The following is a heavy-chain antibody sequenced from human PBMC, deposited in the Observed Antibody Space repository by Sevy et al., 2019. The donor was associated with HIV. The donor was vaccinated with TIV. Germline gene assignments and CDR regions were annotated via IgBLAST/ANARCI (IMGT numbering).Heavy chain of an antibody. D-gene: IGHD6-13*01. CDR1: GFTFSSYW. CDR3: ARGAAAGTFDY. V-gene: IGHV3-74*01. Sequence: GGSLRLSCAASGFTFSSYWMHWVRQAPGKGLVWVSRVNSDGSSTSYADSVKGRFTISRDNAKNTLYLQMNSLRAEDTAVYYCARGAAAGTFDYWRQGTLVTVSS. J-gene: IGHJ4*02. CDR2: VNSDGSST.